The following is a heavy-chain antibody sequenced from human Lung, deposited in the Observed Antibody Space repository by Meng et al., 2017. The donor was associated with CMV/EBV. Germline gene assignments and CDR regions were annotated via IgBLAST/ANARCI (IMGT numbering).Heavy chain of an antibody. CDR3: AGGRIRRPGFVVEPAARDD. CDR1: GYTFTSYD. J-gene: IGHJ4*03. CDR2: MNPNSGNT. Sequence: ASVXVSXKASGYTFTSYDINWVRQATGQGLEWMGWMNPNSGNTGYAQKFQGRATMTRNTSISTAYMELSSLRSEDTAVYYCAGGRIRRPGFVVEPAARDDWXRGTLVTVSS. V-gene: IGHV1-8*01. D-gene: IGHD2-2*01.